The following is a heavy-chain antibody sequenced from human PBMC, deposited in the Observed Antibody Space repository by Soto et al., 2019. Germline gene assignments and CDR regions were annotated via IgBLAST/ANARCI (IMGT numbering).Heavy chain of an antibody. D-gene: IGHD3-22*01. J-gene: IGHJ4*02. CDR3: ARHRLNYYDSSGYATDDDY. CDR2: IDPSDSYT. Sequence: GESLKISCKGSGYSFTSYWISWVRQMPGKGLEWMGRIDPSDSYTNYSPSFQGHVTISADKSISTAYLQWSSLKASDTAMYYCARHRLNYYDSSGYATDDDYWGQGTLGTVSS. CDR1: GYSFTSYW. V-gene: IGHV5-10-1*01.